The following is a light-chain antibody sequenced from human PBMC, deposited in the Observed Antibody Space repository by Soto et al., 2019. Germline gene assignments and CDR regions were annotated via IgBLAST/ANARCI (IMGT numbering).Light chain of an antibody. CDR2: EVT. Sequence: QSVLTQPPSVSAAPGQKVTISCSGSNSNIGNNYVSWYQQHPGKAPKLMISEVTNRPSGVSDRFSGSKSGNTASLTISGLQAEDEADYYCSSFTSRFTFVFGTGTKVTV. CDR1: NSNIGNNY. J-gene: IGLJ1*01. V-gene: IGLV2-14*01. CDR3: SSFTSRFTFV.